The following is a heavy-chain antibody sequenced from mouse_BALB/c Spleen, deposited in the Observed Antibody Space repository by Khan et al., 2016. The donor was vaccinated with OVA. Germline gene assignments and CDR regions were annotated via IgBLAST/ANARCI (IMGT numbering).Heavy chain of an antibody. D-gene: IGHD2-10*01. CDR3: EAYYGNYVDY. Sequence: VQLKESGPELVKPGASVKMSCKASGYTFTSYILHWVKQKPGQGLEWIGYINPYNDGTKYNEKFKGKATLTSDKSSSTAYMELNSLTSEDSAVYYCEAYYGNYVDYWGQGTTLTVSS. J-gene: IGHJ2*01. CDR2: INPYNDGT. V-gene: IGHV1S136*01. CDR1: GYTFTSYI.